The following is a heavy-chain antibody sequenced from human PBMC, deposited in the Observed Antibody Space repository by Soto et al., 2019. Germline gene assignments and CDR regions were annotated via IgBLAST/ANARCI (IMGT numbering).Heavy chain of an antibody. D-gene: IGHD3-22*01. V-gene: IGHV3-33*01. J-gene: IGHJ3*02. Sequence: QVQLVESGGGVVQPGRSLRLSCAASGFTFSTYGMHWVRQAPGKGLEWVTVIWSDGSNKYYADSVKGRFTISRDNSKNTLYLQMNSLRAEDTAVYYCARETAPSDSSGYPYEGGDGFDIWGQGTMVTVSS. CDR1: GFTFSTYG. CDR3: ARETAPSDSSGYPYEGGDGFDI. CDR2: IWSDGSNK.